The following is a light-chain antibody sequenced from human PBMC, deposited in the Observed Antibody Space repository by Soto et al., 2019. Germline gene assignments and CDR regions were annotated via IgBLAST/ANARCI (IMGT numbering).Light chain of an antibody. Sequence: DIVMIQSPDSLAVSLGERATINCKSSQSILYSSNNKNYLAWYQQKAGQPPKLLIYWASTRESGVPDRFSGSGSGTDFTLTISSLQAEDVAVYYCHQYNSTPLTFGGGTKVEIK. CDR1: QSILYSSNNKNY. CDR2: WAS. V-gene: IGKV4-1*01. CDR3: HQYNSTPLT. J-gene: IGKJ4*01.